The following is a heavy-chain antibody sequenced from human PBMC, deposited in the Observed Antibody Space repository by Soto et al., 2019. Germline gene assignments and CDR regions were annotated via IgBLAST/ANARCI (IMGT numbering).Heavy chain of an antibody. D-gene: IGHD6-6*01. J-gene: IGHJ6*02. V-gene: IGHV5-51*01. Sequence: PVDSLKSSCQVCGYSFASYWIGCVRQMPGKDLEWMGIIYPGDSDTRYSPSFQGQVTISADKSLRTAYLQWTSLKASDTALYYCARTRSFTLGFYYDGMDVWGQGTTVTVSS. CDR1: GYSFASYW. CDR3: ARTRSFTLGFYYDGMDV. CDR2: IYPGDSDT.